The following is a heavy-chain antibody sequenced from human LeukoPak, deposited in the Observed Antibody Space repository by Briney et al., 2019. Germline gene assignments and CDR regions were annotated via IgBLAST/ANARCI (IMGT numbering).Heavy chain of an antibody. D-gene: IGHD6-19*01. Sequence: ASVKVSCKASGYTFTGYYMHWVRQAPGQGLEWMGWINPNSGNTGYAQKFQGRVTMTRNTSISTAYMELSSLRSEDTAVYYCARCHSWIAVAGKEWFDPWGQGTLVTVSS. V-gene: IGHV1-8*02. CDR2: INPNSGNT. CDR1: GYTFTGYY. CDR3: ARCHSWIAVAGKEWFDP. J-gene: IGHJ5*02.